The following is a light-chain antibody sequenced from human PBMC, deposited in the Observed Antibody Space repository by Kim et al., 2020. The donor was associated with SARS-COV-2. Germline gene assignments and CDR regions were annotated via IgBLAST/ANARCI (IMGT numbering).Light chain of an antibody. Sequence: GQRVTVSCSGSSSNIGSNTVNWYPQLPGTAPKHINYSNDRRPSGVPDRFSGSKSGTSASLAISGLQSEDEADYYCAAWDDSLNAWLFGGGTQLTVL. J-gene: IGLJ3*02. CDR2: SND. V-gene: IGLV1-44*01. CDR1: SSNIGSNT. CDR3: AAWDDSLNAWL.